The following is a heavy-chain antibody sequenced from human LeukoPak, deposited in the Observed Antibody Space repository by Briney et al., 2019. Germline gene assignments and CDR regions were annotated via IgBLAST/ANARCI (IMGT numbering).Heavy chain of an antibody. CDR1: GGSISSSSYY. CDR3: ARGGCSGGSCYDYY. Sequence: PSETLSLTCTVSGGSISSSSYYWGWIRQPPGKGLEWIGSIYYSGSTYYNPSLKSRVTISVDTSKNQFSLKLSSVTAADTAVYYCARGGCSGGSCYDYYWGQGTLVTVSS. D-gene: IGHD2-15*01. V-gene: IGHV4-39*07. CDR2: IYYSGST. J-gene: IGHJ4*02.